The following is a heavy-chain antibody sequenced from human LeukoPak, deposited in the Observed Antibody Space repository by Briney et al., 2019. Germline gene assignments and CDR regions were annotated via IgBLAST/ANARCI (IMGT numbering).Heavy chain of an antibody. J-gene: IGHJ4*02. CDR3: ARAFRDDYGDVKFDY. V-gene: IGHV3-53*01. CDR1: GFTVSSNY. Sequence: GGSLRLSCAASGFTVSSNYMSWVRQAPGKGLEWVSGISTGDTTYYADSVKGRFTISRDNAKNSLYLQMNSLRAEDTAVYYCARAFRDDYGDVKFDYWGQGTLVTVSS. D-gene: IGHD4-17*01. CDR2: ISTGDTT.